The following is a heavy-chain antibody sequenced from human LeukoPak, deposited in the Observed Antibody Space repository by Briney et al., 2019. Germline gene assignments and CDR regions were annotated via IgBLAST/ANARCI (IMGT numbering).Heavy chain of an antibody. J-gene: IGHJ6*03. CDR3: ARDTVPSLYYYYMDV. V-gene: IGHV3-48*01. Sequence: GGSLRLSCAASGFTFSSYSMNWVRQAPGKGLEWVSYISSSSSTIYYADSVKGRFTISRDNAKNSLYLQMNSLRAEDTAVYYCARDTVPSLYYYYMDVWGQRDHGHRLL. CDR2: ISSSSSTI. D-gene: IGHD4-11*01. CDR1: GFTFSSYS.